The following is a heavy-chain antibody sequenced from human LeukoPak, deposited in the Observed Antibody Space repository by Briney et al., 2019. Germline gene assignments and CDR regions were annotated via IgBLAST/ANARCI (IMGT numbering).Heavy chain of an antibody. D-gene: IGHD2-21*01. CDR3: ARGGSIFSY. CDR2: IKEDGNEK. V-gene: IGHV3-7*01. CDR1: GFTLSSHW. Sequence: QSGGSLRLSCAASGFTLSSHWMSWVREAPGKGLEWVANIKEDGNEKYYVDSVKGRFIISRDNAKNSVYLQMNSLRPEDTAVYYCARGGSIFSYWGQGTLVTVSS. J-gene: IGHJ4*02.